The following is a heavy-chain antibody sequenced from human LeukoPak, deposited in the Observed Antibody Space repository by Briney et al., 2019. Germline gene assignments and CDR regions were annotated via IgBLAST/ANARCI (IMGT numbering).Heavy chain of an antibody. V-gene: IGHV3-21*01. CDR3: ARASSGYQGDY. D-gene: IGHD3-22*01. J-gene: IGHJ4*02. CDR1: GLTFSSYS. Sequence: GGSLRLSCAASGLTFSSYSMNWVRQAPGKGLEWVSSISSSSSYIYYADSVKGRFTISRDNAKSSLFLQMDSLRAEDTAVYYCARASSGYQGDYWGQGTLVTVSS. CDR2: ISSSSSYI.